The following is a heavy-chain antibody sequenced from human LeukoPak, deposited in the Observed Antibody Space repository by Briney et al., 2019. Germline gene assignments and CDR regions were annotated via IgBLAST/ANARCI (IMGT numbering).Heavy chain of an antibody. CDR2: ISYSSSYI. CDR1: GFIFSNYN. CDR3: ARDPDSSGYYPPDY. V-gene: IGHV3-21*01. D-gene: IGHD3-22*01. Sequence: GGSLRLSCAASGFIFSNYNMNWVRQAPGKGLEWVSSISYSSSYIYYADSVKGRFTISRDNAKNSLYLQMNSLRAEDTAVYYCARDPDSSGYYPPDYWGQGTLVTVSS. J-gene: IGHJ4*02.